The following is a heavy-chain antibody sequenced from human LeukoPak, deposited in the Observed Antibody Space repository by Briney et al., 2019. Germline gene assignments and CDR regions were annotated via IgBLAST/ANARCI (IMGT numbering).Heavy chain of an antibody. V-gene: IGHV3-33*08. CDR1: GFTFSAYG. CDR3: VRDGVFLDY. J-gene: IGHJ4*02. Sequence: GGSLRLSCAASGFTFSAYGMHWVRQAPGKGLEWVAVIWSDGSNKYYGVSLKGRFTISRDNSKNTLYLQMNSLRADDTAVYYCVRDGVFLDYWGEGALVTVSS. D-gene: IGHD3-16*01. CDR2: IWSDGSNK.